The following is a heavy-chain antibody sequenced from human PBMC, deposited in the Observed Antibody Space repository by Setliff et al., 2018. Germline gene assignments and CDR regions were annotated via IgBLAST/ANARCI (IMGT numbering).Heavy chain of an antibody. Sequence: GGSLRLSCTASGFSYSNDWVSWVRQAPGKGLEWLASINPHGTEKYYADSVKGRFTISRDNAKNSLSLQMNNLRTEDTAVYYCFGAGTCSYWGQGTLVTVSS. V-gene: IGHV3-7*01. CDR3: FGAGTCSY. CDR1: GFSYSNDW. CDR2: INPHGTEK. J-gene: IGHJ4*02. D-gene: IGHD3-10*01.